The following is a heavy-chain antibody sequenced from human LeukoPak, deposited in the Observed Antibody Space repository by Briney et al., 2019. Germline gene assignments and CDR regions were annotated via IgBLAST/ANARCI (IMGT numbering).Heavy chain of an antibody. V-gene: IGHV6-1*01. CDR1: GDSFSSNSAA. J-gene: IGHJ4*02. Sequence: SQTLSLTCAISGDSFSSNSAAWVWIRQSPSRGLEWLGRTYYRSKWYYGYAVSVKSRITINPDTSKNQFSLQLNSVTPEDTAIYYCTRTIAGYIDYWGQGTLVTVSS. CDR3: TRTIAGYIDY. D-gene: IGHD2-2*02. CDR2: TYYRSKWYY.